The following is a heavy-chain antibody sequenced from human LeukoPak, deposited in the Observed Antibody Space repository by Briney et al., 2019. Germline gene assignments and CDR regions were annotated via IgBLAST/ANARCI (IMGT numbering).Heavy chain of an antibody. V-gene: IGHV3-23*01. CDR2: TSGSGGST. Sequence: PGGSLRLSCAASGFTFSSYAMSWVRQAPGKGLEWVSATSGSGGSTHYADSVKGRFTISRDNSKNTLYLEMNSLRAEDTAVYYCARKYRSGCPKGDAFDIWGQGTMVTVSS. J-gene: IGHJ3*02. CDR3: ARKYRSGCPKGDAFDI. CDR1: GFTFSSYA. D-gene: IGHD6-19*01.